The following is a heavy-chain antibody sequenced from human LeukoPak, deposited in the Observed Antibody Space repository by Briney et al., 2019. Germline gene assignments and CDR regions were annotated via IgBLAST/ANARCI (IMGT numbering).Heavy chain of an antibody. Sequence: SETLSLTCAVSGGSISSGGYSWSWIRQPPGKGLEWIGYIYRSGSTYYNPSLKSRVTISVDRSKNQFSLKLSSVTAADTAVYYCARTYYYDSSGYYPYYYYGMDVWGQGTTVTVSS. CDR1: GGSISSGGYS. V-gene: IGHV4-30-2*01. CDR2: IYRSGST. CDR3: ARTYYYDSSGYYPYYYYGMDV. J-gene: IGHJ6*02. D-gene: IGHD3-22*01.